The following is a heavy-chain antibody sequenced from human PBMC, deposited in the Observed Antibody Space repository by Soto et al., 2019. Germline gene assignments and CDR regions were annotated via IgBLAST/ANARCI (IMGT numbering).Heavy chain of an antibody. CDR2: ISGSGDNT. D-gene: IGHD3-10*01. CDR1: GFTFSTYA. J-gene: IGHJ4*02. CDR3: AVRRIGSYFDS. Sequence: GGSLRLSCAASGFTFSTYAMSWVRQAPGKGLEWVSGISGSGDNTYYTGSVKGRFTISRDNSKNTLYLQMNSLRAEDTAVYHRAVRRIGSYFDSWGQGTLFTLSS. V-gene: IGHV3-23*01.